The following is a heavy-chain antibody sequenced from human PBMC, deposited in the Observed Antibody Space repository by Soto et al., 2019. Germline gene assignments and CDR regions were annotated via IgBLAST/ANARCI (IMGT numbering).Heavy chain of an antibody. J-gene: IGHJ6*02. D-gene: IGHD6-13*01. Sequence: QVQLVESGGGLVKPGGSLRLSCAASGFTFSDYYMSWIRQAPGKGLEWVSYISSSGSTIYYADSVKGRFTISRDNAKNSLYLQMNSLRAEDTAVYYCARDGGDSSSWYGGGNYYYGMDVWGQGTTVTVSS. V-gene: IGHV3-11*01. CDR2: ISSSGSTI. CDR3: ARDGGDSSSWYGGGNYYYGMDV. CDR1: GFTFSDYY.